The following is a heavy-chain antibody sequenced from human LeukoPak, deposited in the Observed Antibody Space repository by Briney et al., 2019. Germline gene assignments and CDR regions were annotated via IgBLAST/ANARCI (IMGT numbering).Heavy chain of an antibody. CDR2: INPNSGGT. Sequence: ASVKVSCKASGYTFTGYYMHWVRQAPGQGLEWMGWINPNSGGTNYAQKFQGRVTMTRNTSISTAYMELSSLRSEDTAVYYCARGLAAYVGAFDIWGQRTMVTVSS. D-gene: IGHD6-25*01. CDR1: GYTFTGYY. CDR3: ARGLAAYVGAFDI. J-gene: IGHJ3*02. V-gene: IGHV1-2*02.